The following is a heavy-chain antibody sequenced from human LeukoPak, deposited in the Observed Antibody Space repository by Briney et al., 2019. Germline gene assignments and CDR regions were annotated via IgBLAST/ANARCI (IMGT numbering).Heavy chain of an antibody. D-gene: IGHD6-19*01. V-gene: IGHV3-33*05. Sequence: PGRSLTLSCAASGFSFSVSDYGMNWVRQAPGKGLEWVAVVSYDGNYKYYADSVKGRFTISGDNSKNTLYLQMNSLRAEDTALYYCARYNAAVAGYDYWGQGTLVTVSS. CDR2: VSYDGNYK. J-gene: IGHJ4*02. CDR1: GFSFSVSDYG. CDR3: ARYNAAVAGYDY.